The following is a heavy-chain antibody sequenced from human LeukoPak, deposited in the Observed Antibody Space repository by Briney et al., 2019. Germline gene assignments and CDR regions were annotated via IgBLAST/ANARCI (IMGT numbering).Heavy chain of an antibody. CDR3: ARGLDV. Sequence: MTSETLSLTCSVSGGSISSSRYYWGWIRQPPGKGLEWIGSIYYSGSTYYNPSLKSRVTISVDTSKNQFSLKLSSVTAADTAVYYCARGLDVWGQGTTVTVSS. CDR2: IYYSGST. J-gene: IGHJ6*02. CDR1: GGSISSSRYY. V-gene: IGHV4-39*07.